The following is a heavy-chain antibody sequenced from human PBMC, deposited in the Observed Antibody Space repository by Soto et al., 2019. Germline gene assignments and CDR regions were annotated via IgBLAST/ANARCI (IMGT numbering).Heavy chain of an antibody. Sequence: EVQLVESGGGLVQPGGSLRLSCAASGFTFSSYWMHWVRQAPGKGLVWVSRINSDGSSTSYADSVKGRFTISRDNAKNTLYLQMNSLRAEDTAVYYRARGVNWGNYYYMDVWGKGTTVTVSS. CDR2: INSDGSST. V-gene: IGHV3-74*01. CDR3: ARGVNWGNYYYMDV. CDR1: GFTFSSYW. J-gene: IGHJ6*03. D-gene: IGHD7-27*01.